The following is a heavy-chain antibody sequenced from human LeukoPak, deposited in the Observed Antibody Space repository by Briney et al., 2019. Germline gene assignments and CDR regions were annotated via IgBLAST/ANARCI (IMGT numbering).Heavy chain of an antibody. CDR1: GFTFSNAW. D-gene: IGHD6-13*01. CDR3: TTDGWQQLDYFDY. CDR2: IKSKTDGGTT. V-gene: IGHV3-15*01. J-gene: IGHJ4*02. Sequence: GGSLRLSCAASGFTFSNAWMSWVRQAPGKGLEWVGRIKSKTDGGTTDYAAPVKGRFTISRDDSKNTLYLQMNSLKTEDTAVYYCTTDGWQQLDYFDYWGQGTLVTVSS.